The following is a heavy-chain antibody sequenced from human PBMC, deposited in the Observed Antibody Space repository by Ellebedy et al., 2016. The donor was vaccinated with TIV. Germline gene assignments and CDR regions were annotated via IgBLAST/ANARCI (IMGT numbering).Heavy chain of an antibody. D-gene: IGHD3-16*01. V-gene: IGHV3-66*01. Sequence: GGSLRLSCAASGFTVSSSYMSWVRQAPGKGLEWVSVIYNNNITYYADALKGRFTISRDNSKNTLYLQMNSLRAADTAVYYCSRETFNDVDLDLWVIFDIWGQGTMVTVSS. CDR2: IYNNNIT. CDR1: GFTVSSSY. CDR3: SRETFNDVDLDLWVIFDI. J-gene: IGHJ3*02.